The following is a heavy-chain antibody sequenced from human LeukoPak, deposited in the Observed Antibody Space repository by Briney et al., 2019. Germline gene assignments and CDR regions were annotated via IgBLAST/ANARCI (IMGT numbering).Heavy chain of an antibody. CDR2: IYYSGST. CDR3: ARGPYSGSDWFLDY. D-gene: IGHD5-12*01. J-gene: IGHJ4*02. CDR1: GGSISSSSYY. V-gene: IGHV4-39*01. Sequence: SETLSLTCTVSGGSISSSSYYWGWIRQPPGKGLEWIGSIYYSGSTYYNPSLKSRVTISVDTSKNQFSLKLSSVTAADTAVYYCARGPYSGSDWFLDYWGQGTLVTVSS.